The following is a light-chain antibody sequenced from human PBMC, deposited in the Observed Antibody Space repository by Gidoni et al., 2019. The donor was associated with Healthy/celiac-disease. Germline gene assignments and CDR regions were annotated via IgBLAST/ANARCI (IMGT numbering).Light chain of an antibody. V-gene: IGLV1-44*01. Sequence: QSVLPHLPSASLTPGQRVTISCSGSSSNIGSNTVNWYQQLPGTAPKLHIYSNNQRPSGVPDRFSGSKSGTSASLAISGLQSEDEADYYCAAWDDSLNGYVFGNGTKVTVL. CDR1: SSNIGSNT. J-gene: IGLJ1*01. CDR2: SNN. CDR3: AAWDDSLNGYV.